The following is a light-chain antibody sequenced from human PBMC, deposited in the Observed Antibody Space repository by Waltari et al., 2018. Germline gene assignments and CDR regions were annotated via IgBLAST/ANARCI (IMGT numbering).Light chain of an antibody. Sequence: QSVLTQPPSVSAAPGQKVTISCSGSSSNIVNNYVSWYQQLPGTAPKLLIYDHNQRPPGIPDRCRGSNPGTSATLDITGVHTGDEADYFCGTWDSSLRGVFGGGTKLTVL. CDR3: GTWDSSLRGV. CDR1: SSNIVNNY. CDR2: DHN. V-gene: IGLV1-51*01. J-gene: IGLJ2*01.